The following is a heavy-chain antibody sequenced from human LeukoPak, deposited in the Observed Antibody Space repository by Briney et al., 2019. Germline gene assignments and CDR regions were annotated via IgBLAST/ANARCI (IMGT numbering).Heavy chain of an antibody. V-gene: IGHV3-23*01. D-gene: IGHD1-1*01. J-gene: IGHJ4*02. CDR1: DFTFA. CDR3: VRXRGPERRHCFDY. Sequence: GGSLRLSCVVSDFTFAVSWVRQAPGKGLEWISTINGRGDDSFHADSVKGRFTISRDTSKNTLYLHMSSLRAADTAMYFCVRXRGPERRHCFDYWSQGALLIVSS. CDR2: INGRGDDS.